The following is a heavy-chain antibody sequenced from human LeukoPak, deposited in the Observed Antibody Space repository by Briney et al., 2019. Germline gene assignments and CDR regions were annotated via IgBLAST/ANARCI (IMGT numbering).Heavy chain of an antibody. J-gene: IGHJ4*02. CDR1: GFTFSSKA. CDR2: ISGSGGST. CDR3: AKDPSYILLWFGGLDY. D-gene: IGHD3-10*01. Sequence: PGGSLRLSCAASGFTFSSKAMSWVRQAPGKGLKWVSAISGSGGSTYYADSVKGRFTISRDNSKNTLYLQMNSLRAEDTAVYYCAKDPSYILLWFGGLDYWGQGTLVTVSS. V-gene: IGHV3-23*01.